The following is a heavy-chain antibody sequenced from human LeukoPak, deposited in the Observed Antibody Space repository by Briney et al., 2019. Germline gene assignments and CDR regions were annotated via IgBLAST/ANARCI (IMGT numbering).Heavy chain of an antibody. V-gene: IGHV1-46*01. D-gene: IGHD3-22*01. CDR1: GYTFTSYY. J-gene: IGHJ5*02. Sequence: ASVKVSCKASGYTFTSYYMHWVRQAPGQGLEWMGIINPSGGNTSYAQKFQGRVTMTRDTSTSTAYMELRSLRSDDTAVYYCARDGSVSSGYPNHWGQGTLVTVSS. CDR2: INPSGGNT. CDR3: ARDGSVSSGYPNH.